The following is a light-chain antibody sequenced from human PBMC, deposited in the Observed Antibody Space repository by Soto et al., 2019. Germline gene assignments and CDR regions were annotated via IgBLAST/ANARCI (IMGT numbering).Light chain of an antibody. J-gene: IGLJ2*01. V-gene: IGLV2-11*01. CDR1: SSDVGGYNY. CDR2: DVT. Sequence: QAVVTQPRSVSGSPGQSVAISCTGTSSDVGGYNYVSWYRQHPGRAPKLLLYDVTKRPSGVPDRFSGSKSGNTASLTISGLQADDEADYYCCSYAGSYIVVIGGGTKVTVL. CDR3: CSYAGSYIVV.